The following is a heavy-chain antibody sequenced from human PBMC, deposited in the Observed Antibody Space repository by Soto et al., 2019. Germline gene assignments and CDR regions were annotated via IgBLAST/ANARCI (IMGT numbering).Heavy chain of an antibody. V-gene: IGHV2-26*01. CDR3: ARITFQGASTVVLSYYLDY. D-gene: IGHD4-17*01. CDR2: IFSNDEK. J-gene: IGHJ4*02. CDR1: GFSLSNARMG. Sequence: SGPTLVNPTETLTLTCTVSGFSLSNARMGVSWIRQPPGKALEWLAHIFSNDEKSYSTSLKSRLTISKDTSKSQVVLTMTNMDPVDTATYYCARITFQGASTVVLSYYLDYCAQGTLVTGSS.